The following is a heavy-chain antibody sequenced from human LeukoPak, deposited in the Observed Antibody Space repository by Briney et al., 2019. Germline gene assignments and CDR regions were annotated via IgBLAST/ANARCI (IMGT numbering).Heavy chain of an antibody. J-gene: IGHJ4*02. CDR3: AKDVYSRITIFGVVIDY. Sequence: GGSLRLSCAASGFTFSDYYMSWIRQAPGKGLEWVSYISSSGSTIYYADSVKGRFTISRDNAKNSLYLQMNSLRAEDTAVYYCAKDVYSRITIFGVVIDYWGQGTLVTVSS. CDR2: ISSSGSTI. CDR1: GFTFSDYY. D-gene: IGHD3-3*01. V-gene: IGHV3-11*04.